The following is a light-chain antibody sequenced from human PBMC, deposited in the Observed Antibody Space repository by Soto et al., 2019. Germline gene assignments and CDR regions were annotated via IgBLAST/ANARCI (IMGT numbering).Light chain of an antibody. J-gene: IGKJ3*01. CDR3: QQYNNWPST. V-gene: IGKV3-15*01. CDR2: GAS. Sequence: EIVLTQSPRTVSLSPGERAPLSCRASQSVSSNLAWYQQKPGQAPRLLIYGASTRATGIPARFSGSGSGTEFTLTISSLQSEDFAVYYCQQYNNWPSTFGPGTKVDIK. CDR1: QSVSSN.